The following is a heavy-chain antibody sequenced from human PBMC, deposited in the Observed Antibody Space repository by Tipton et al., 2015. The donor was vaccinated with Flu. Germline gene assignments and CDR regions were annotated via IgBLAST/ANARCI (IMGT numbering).Heavy chain of an antibody. V-gene: IGHV3-48*03. J-gene: IGHJ4*02. CDR3: ARGVIRGYGDTQPRTPFDC. D-gene: IGHD4-17*01. CDR2: INSRGDTI. Sequence: SLRLSCAASGFTFRNYEMNWVRQAPGKGLEWISYINSRGDTIYYADSVKGRFTISRDTAKNSLYLQMDSLRTEDTAVYYCARGVIRGYGDTQPRTPFDCWGQGTLVTVSS. CDR1: GFTFRNYE.